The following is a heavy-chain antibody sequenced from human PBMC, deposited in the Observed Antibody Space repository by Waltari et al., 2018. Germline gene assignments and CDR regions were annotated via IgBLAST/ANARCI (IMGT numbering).Heavy chain of an antibody. CDR3: ASSPPLYDILTGYTPGAFDI. V-gene: IGHV4-59*11. D-gene: IGHD3-9*01. CDR1: GGSISSHY. CDR2: IYYSGST. Sequence: QVQLQESGPGLVKPSETLSLTCTVSGGSISSHYWSWIRQPPGKGLEWIGYIYYSGSTNYNPSLKSRVTISVDTSKNQFSLKLSSVTAADTAVYYCASSPPLYDILTGYTPGAFDIWGQGTMVTVSS. J-gene: IGHJ3*02.